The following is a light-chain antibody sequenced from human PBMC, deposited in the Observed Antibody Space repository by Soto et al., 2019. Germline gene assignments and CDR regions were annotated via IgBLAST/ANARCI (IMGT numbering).Light chain of an antibody. CDR1: SSDVGGYNY. CDR2: EVS. CDR3: CAYTSSGTRV. V-gene: IGLV2-14*01. J-gene: IGLJ1*01. Sequence: QSVLTQPAYGSGSPGRSITISCTGTSSDVGGYNYVSWYQQYPGKAPQLMIYEVSNRPSGVSNRFSGSKSGNTASLTISGLQAEDEANYYCCAYTSSGTRVFGTGPKVTVL.